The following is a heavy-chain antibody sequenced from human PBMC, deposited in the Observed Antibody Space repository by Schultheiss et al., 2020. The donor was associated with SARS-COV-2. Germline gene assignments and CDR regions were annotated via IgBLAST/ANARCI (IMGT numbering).Heavy chain of an antibody. CDR3: ARVPAGAYYSHLYFYGMDV. Sequence: ASVKVSCKASGYTFTGYYMHWVRQAPGQGLEWMGIINPSGGSTSYAQKFQGRVTMTRDTSISTAYMELSRLRSDDTAVYYCARVPAGAYYSHLYFYGMDVWGQGTTVTVSS. CDR2: INPSGGST. D-gene: IGHD3-22*01. CDR1: GYTFTGYY. J-gene: IGHJ6*02. V-gene: IGHV1-2*02.